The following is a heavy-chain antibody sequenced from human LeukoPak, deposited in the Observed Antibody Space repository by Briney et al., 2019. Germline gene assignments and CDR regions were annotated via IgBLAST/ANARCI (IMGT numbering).Heavy chain of an antibody. CDR3: ASPPDYGDYLDAFDI. V-gene: IGHV3-11*01. J-gene: IGHJ3*02. Sequence: GGSLRLSCAASGFTFSDYYMSWIRQAPGKGLEWVSYISSSGSTIYYADSVKGRFTISRDNAKNSLYLQMNSLRAEDTAVYYCASPPDYGDYLDAFDIWGQGTMVTVSS. CDR2: ISSSGSTI. D-gene: IGHD4-17*01. CDR1: GFTFSDYY.